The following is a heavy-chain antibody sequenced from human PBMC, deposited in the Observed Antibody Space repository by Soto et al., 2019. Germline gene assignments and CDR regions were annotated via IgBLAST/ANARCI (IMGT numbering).Heavy chain of an antibody. D-gene: IGHD3-22*01. CDR1: GFSFSSYW. CDR3: ARDVYYFDSSGYYGSDY. Sequence: GGSLRLSCTASGFSFSSYWMSWVRQAPGKGLEWVANIKQDGSEKYYVDSVRGRFTISRDNTKNSLYLQMNSLRAEDTAVYYCARDVYYFDSSGYYGSDYWGQGALVTVSS. V-gene: IGHV3-7*05. CDR2: IKQDGSEK. J-gene: IGHJ4*02.